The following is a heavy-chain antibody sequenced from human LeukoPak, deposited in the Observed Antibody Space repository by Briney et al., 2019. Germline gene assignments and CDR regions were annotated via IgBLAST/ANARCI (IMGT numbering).Heavy chain of an antibody. CDR1: GFSISSYW. J-gene: IGHJ4*02. CDR2: INQDGSEK. V-gene: IGHV3-7*04. Sequence: PGESLRLSCVVSGFSISSYWMSWVRQAPGKGLEWVAKINQDGSEKYYLDSVRGRFTISRDNAKNSLYVQMDSLRAEDTAVYYCARDGISSGPGADWGQGTLVTVPS. D-gene: IGHD6-19*01. CDR3: ARDGISSGPGAD.